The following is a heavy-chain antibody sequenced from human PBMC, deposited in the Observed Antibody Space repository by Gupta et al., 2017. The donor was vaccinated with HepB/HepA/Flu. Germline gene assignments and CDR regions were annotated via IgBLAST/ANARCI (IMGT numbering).Heavy chain of an antibody. J-gene: IGHJ4*02. CDR3: AGTWGRLYSSSWELDY. CDR1: GGSISSSSYY. Sequence: QLQLQESGPGLVKPSETLSLTCTVSGGSISSSSYYWGWIRQPPGKGLEWIGSIYYSGSTYYNPSLKSRVTISVDTSKNQFSLKLSSVTAADTAVYYCAGTWGRLYSSSWELDYWGQGTLVTVSS. V-gene: IGHV4-39*01. D-gene: IGHD6-13*01. CDR2: IYYSGST.